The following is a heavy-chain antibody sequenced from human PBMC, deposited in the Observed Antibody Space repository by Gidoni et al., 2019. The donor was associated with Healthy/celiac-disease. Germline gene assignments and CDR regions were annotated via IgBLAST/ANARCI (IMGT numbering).Heavy chain of an antibody. V-gene: IGHV4-34*01. J-gene: IGHJ6*04. Sequence: QVQLQQWGAGLLKPSETLSLTCAVYGGSFSGYYWSWIRQPPGKGLEWIGEINHSGSTNDNPSLKSRVTISVDTSKNQFSLKLSSVTAADTAVYYCARFVVVVAATPGYYYGMDVWGKGTTVTVSS. CDR3: ARFVVVVAATPGYYYGMDV. CDR1: GGSFSGYY. CDR2: INHSGST. D-gene: IGHD2-15*01.